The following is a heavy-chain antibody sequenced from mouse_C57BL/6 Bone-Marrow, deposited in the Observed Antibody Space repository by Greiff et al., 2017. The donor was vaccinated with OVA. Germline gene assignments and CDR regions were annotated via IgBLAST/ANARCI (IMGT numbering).Heavy chain of an antibody. V-gene: IGHV1-76*01. D-gene: IGHD2-2*01. CDR3: ARAEGVGYPWFAY. Sequence: QVQLQQSGAELVRPGASVKLSCKASGYTFTDYYINWVKQRPGQGLEWIARIYPGSGNTYYNEKFKGKATLTAEKSSSTAYMQLSSLTSEDSAVYFCARAEGVGYPWFAYWGQGTLVTVSA. J-gene: IGHJ3*01. CDR1: GYTFTDYY. CDR2: IYPGSGNT.